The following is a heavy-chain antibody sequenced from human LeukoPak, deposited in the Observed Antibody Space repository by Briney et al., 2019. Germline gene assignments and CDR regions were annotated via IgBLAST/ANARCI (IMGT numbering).Heavy chain of an antibody. CDR2: ISWNSGSI. V-gene: IGHV3-9*01. CDR3: AKEPGYSSSWSYYYYYYGMDV. J-gene: IGHJ6*02. D-gene: IGHD6-13*01. CDR1: GFTFDDYA. Sequence: PGGSLRLSCAASGFTFDDYAMHWVRQAPGKGLEWVSGISWNSGSIGYADSVKGRFTISRDNAKNSLYLQMNSLRAEDTAVYYCAKEPGYSSSWSYYYYYYGMDVWGQGTTVTVSS.